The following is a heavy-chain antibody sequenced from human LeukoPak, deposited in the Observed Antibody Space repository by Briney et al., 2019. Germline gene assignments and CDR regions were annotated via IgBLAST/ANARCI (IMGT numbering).Heavy chain of an antibody. CDR1: RFIFSSYE. CDR3: ATLDYFDY. V-gene: IGHV3-48*03. Sequence: GGSLRLSCAASRFIFSSYEMNWVRQAPGKGLEWVSCISSGGSTIYYADSVKGRFTISRDNARNSLYLQMHSLGAEDTAVYYCATLDYFDYWGQGTPVTVSS. CDR2: ISSGGSTI. J-gene: IGHJ4*02.